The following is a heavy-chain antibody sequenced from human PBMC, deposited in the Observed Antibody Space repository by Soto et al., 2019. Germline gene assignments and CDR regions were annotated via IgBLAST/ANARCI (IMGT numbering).Heavy chain of an antibody. CDR1: GFTFSDYD. J-gene: IGHJ3*02. V-gene: IGHV3-11*01. D-gene: IGHD1-26*01. CDR3: ARLRDFLQTSENYDAAFDI. Sequence: QVQLVESGGGLVKPGGSLRLSCAASGFTFSDYDMSWIRRAPGKGLEWVSYISSSGGTIYYADSVQARFTISRDNAKKSVVLQMNSLGAEDTAVYYCARLRDFLQTSENYDAAFDIWGQGTLVTVSS. CDR2: ISSSGGTI.